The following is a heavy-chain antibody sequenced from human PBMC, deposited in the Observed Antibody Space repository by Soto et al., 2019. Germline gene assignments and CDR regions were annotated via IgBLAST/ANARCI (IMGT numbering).Heavy chain of an antibody. CDR2: IYNSGST. CDR1: GGSISSGGYY. D-gene: IGHD3-16*01. CDR3: AGQRGGHNWFDP. V-gene: IGHV4-31*03. J-gene: IGHJ5*02. Sequence: PSETLSLTCTVSGGSISSGGYYWSWIRQQPGKGLEWIGYIYNSGSTYYNQSLKSRVTISVDTSKNQFSLKLSYVTAADTAVYYWAGQRGGHNWFDPWGQGTLVTVSS.